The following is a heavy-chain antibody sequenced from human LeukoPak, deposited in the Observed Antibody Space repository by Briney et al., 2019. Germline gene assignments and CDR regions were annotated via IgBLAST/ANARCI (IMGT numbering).Heavy chain of an antibody. V-gene: IGHV3-11*01. CDR1: GFTFSDYY. CDR3: ARDRIEFVRHRYFAY. J-gene: IGHJ4*02. Sequence: GGSLRLSCAASGFTFSDYYMSWIRQAPGKGLEWVSSISSSAGTTYYADSVKGRFTISRDNAKNSLYLQMNSLRAEDTAVYYYARDRIEFVRHRYFAYWGQGTLVTVSS. CDR2: ISSSAGTT. D-gene: IGHD3-3*02.